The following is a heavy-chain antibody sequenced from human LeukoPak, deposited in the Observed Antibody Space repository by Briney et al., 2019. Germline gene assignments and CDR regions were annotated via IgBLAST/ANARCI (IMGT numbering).Heavy chain of an antibody. CDR3: ARGPGGYCGGGSCYGNAFDI. Sequence: SETLSLTCAVYGGSFSGYYWSWIRQPPGKGLEWIGEINHSGSTNYNPSLKSRVTISVDTSKNQFSLKLSSVTAADTAVYYCARGPGGYCGGGSCYGNAFDIWGQGTMVTVSS. D-gene: IGHD2-15*01. CDR2: INHSGST. CDR1: GGSFSGYY. J-gene: IGHJ3*02. V-gene: IGHV4-34*01.